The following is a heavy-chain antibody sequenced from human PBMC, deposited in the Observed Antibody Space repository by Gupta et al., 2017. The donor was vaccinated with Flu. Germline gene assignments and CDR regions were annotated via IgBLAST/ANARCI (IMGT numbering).Heavy chain of an antibody. CDR2: ISSDGSNT. V-gene: IGHV3-74*03. J-gene: IGHJ5*02. CDR3: ARGNYGDNNWLDT. Sequence: LSNYWMHWVRQAPGKGLVWIARISSDGSNTLYADSVKGRFAVSRDNANNTLYLQMSSLRVDDTAVYFCARGNYGDNNWLDTWGQGTLVTVSS. CDR1: LSNYW. D-gene: IGHD2-21*02.